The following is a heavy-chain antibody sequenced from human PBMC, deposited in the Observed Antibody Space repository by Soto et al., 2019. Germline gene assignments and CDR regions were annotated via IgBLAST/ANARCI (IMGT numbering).Heavy chain of an antibody. CDR1: GYTFTSYY. D-gene: IGHD3-9*01. J-gene: IGHJ6*02. CDR3: ARDRYYDILTGPLRPYGMDV. Sequence: ASVKVSCKASGYTFTSYYMHCVRQAPGQGLEWMGIINPSGGSTSYAQKFQGRVTMTRDTSTSTVYMELSSLRSEDTAVYYCARDRYYDILTGPLRPYGMDVWGQGTTVTVSS. CDR2: INPSGGST. V-gene: IGHV1-46*01.